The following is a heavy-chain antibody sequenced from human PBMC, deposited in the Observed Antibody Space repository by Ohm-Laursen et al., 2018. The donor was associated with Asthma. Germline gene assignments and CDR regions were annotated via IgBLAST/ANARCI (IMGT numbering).Heavy chain of an antibody. D-gene: IGHD2-8*01. CDR3: ASDCTNGVCRVGY. CDR1: GGSFSGYY. V-gene: IGHV4-34*01. J-gene: IGHJ4*02. CDR2: INHSGST. Sequence: GTLSLTCAVYGGSFSGYYWSWIRQPPGKGLEWIGEINHSGSTNYNPSLKSRVTISVDTSKNQFSLKLSSVTAADTAVYYCASDCTNGVCRVGYWGQGTLVTVSS.